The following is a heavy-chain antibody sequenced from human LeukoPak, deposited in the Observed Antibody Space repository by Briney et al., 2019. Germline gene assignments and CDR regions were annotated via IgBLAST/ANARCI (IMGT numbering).Heavy chain of an antibody. CDR2: IDPKSGDT. CDR1: GYTFIDYY. Sequence: AAVKVSCKASGYTFIDYYMQWVRQAPGQGLEWMGWIDPKSGDTISSQKFQGRVAMTTDTSTSTAYMELRSLRSDDTAVYFCAVRSGTYPYYFDWWGQGTLVTVSS. CDR3: AVRSGTYPYYFDW. J-gene: IGHJ4*02. D-gene: IGHD3-10*01. V-gene: IGHV1-2*02.